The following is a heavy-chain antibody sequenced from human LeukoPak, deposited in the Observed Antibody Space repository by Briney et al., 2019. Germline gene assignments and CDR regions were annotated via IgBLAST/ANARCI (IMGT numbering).Heavy chain of an antibody. CDR3: ARRRYSGSSQHFDY. J-gene: IGHJ4*02. CDR1: GFFFSNYW. CDR2: INLDGNGR. V-gene: IGHV3-7*01. Sequence: SGGSLRLSCAASGFFFSNYWMSWVRQAQGKGLEWVANINLDGNGRFYVDSVKGRFTISRDNNKKSVYLQMNSLRAEDTAVYYCARRRYSGSSQHFDYWGQGTLVTVSS. D-gene: IGHD1-26*01.